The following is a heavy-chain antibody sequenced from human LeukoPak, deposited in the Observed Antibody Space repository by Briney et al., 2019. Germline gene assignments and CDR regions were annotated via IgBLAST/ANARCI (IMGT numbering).Heavy chain of an antibody. Sequence: PSETLSLTCTDSGGSISSYYWSWIRQPPGKGLEWIGYIYYSGSTNYNPSLKSRVTISVDTSKNQFSLKVRSVTAADTAVYYCASNYYGSGSLDYWGQGNLVTVSS. V-gene: IGHV4-59*12. D-gene: IGHD3-10*01. CDR3: ASNYYGSGSLDY. J-gene: IGHJ4*02. CDR2: IYYSGST. CDR1: GGSISSYY.